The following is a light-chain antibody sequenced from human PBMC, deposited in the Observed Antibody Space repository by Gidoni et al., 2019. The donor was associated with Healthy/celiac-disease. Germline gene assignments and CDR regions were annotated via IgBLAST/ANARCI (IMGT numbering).Light chain of an antibody. J-gene: IGKJ1*01. CDR2: AAS. CDR3: QKYNSDTWT. Sequence: DIHTTLSPSSLSASVGDRVTITCRASQGISNYLAWYQQKPGKVPKLLIYAASTLQSGVPSRFSGSGSGTDFTLTISSLQPEDVATYYCQKYNSDTWTFGQGTKVEIK. CDR1: QGISNY. V-gene: IGKV1-27*01.